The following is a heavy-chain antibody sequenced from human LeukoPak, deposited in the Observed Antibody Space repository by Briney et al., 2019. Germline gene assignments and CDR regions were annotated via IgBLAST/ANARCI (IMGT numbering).Heavy chain of an antibody. V-gene: IGHV4-59*01. CDR3: ARAYSYGYSYFDY. D-gene: IGHD5-18*01. CDR1: GGSISSYY. Sequence: PSETLSLTCNVSGGSISSYYWSWIRQPPGKGLEWIGYIYYSGSTNYNPSLKSRVTISVDTSKNQFSLKLSSVTAADTAVYYYARAYSYGYSYFDYWGQGTLVTVSS. J-gene: IGHJ4*02. CDR2: IYYSGST.